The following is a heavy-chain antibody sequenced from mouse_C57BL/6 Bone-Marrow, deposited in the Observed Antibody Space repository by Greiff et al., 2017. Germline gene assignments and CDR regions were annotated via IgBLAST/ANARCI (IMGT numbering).Heavy chain of an antibody. CDR2: ISSGGSYT. Sequence: EVKVVESGGDLVKPGGSLKLSCAASGFTFSSYGMSWVRQTPDKRLEWVATISSGGSYTYYPDSVKGRFTISRDHAKNTLYLQMSSLKSEDTAMYYCARYGNYSYYYAMDYWGQGTSVTVSS. D-gene: IGHD2-1*01. V-gene: IGHV5-6*01. J-gene: IGHJ4*01. CDR3: ARYGNYSYYYAMDY. CDR1: GFTFSSYG.